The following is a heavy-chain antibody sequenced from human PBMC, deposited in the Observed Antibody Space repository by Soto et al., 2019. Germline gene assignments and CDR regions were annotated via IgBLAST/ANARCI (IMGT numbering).Heavy chain of an antibody. CDR2: ISAYNGNT. CDR1: GYTFTSYG. CDR3: ASDQSWHDLVWWYAL. V-gene: IGHV1-18*01. J-gene: IGHJ4*02. D-gene: IGHD2-15*01. Sequence: ASVKVSCKASGYTFTSYGISWVRQAPGQGLEWMGWISAYNGNTNYAQKLQGRVTMTTDTSTSTAYMELRSLRSDDTAVYYCASDQSWHDLVWWYALWGQGTLGTGSS.